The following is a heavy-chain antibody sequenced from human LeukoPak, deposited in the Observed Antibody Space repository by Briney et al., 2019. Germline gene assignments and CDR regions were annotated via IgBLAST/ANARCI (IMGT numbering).Heavy chain of an antibody. Sequence: ASVKVSCKASGGTFSSYAISWVRQAPGKGLEWMGGFDPEDGETIYAQKFQGRVTMTEDTSTDTAYMELSSLRSEDTAVYYCATDPIVVRYYGMDVWGQGTTVTVSS. J-gene: IGHJ6*02. CDR1: GGTFSSYA. CDR2: FDPEDGET. D-gene: IGHD2-2*01. V-gene: IGHV1-24*01. CDR3: ATDPIVVRYYGMDV.